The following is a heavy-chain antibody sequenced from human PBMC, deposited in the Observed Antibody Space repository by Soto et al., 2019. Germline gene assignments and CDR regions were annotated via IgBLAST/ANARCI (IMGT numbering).Heavy chain of an antibody. J-gene: IGHJ5*02. CDR2: IIPIFGTA. CDR1: GGTFSSYA. V-gene: IGHV1-69*13. Sequence: VASVKVSCKASGGTFSSYAISWVRQAPGQGLEWMGGIIPIFGTANYAQKFQGRVTITADESTSTAYMELSSLRSEDTAVYYCARDGGFDRPGWFDPWGQGTLVTVSS. D-gene: IGHD3-9*01. CDR3: ARDGGFDRPGWFDP.